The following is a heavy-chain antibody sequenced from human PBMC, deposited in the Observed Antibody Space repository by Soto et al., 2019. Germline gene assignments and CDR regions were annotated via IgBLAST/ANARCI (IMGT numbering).Heavy chain of an antibody. CDR3: ARRYCTNGVCSNFVY. CDR1: GGSISSYY. J-gene: IGHJ4*02. D-gene: IGHD2-8*01. V-gene: IGHV4-59*01. CDR2: IYYSGST. Sequence: SETLSLTCTVSGGSISSYYWSWIRQPPGKGLEWIGYIYYSGSTNYNPSLKSRVTISVDTSKNQFSLKLSSVTAADTAVYYCARRYCTNGVCSNFVYWGQGTLVTVSS.